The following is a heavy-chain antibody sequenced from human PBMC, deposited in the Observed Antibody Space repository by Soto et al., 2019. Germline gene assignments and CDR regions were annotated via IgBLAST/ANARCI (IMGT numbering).Heavy chain of an antibody. CDR2: INAGNGNT. CDR1: GYTFTSYA. J-gene: IGHJ4*02. CDR3: AREVQCPASAANCKLRPFGY. D-gene: IGHD6-13*01. Sequence: GASVKVSCKASGYTFTSYAMHWVRQAPGQRLEWMGWINAGNGNTKYSQKFQGRVTITRDTSASTAYMELSSLRSEDTAVYYCAREVQCPASAANCKLRPFGYWGQGTLVTVSS. V-gene: IGHV1-3*01.